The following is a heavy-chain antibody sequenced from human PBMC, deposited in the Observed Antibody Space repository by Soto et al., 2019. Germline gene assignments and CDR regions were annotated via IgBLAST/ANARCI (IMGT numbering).Heavy chain of an antibody. CDR1: GFTFSSYS. CDR3: ARDGGGNYYEVDY. Sequence: EVQLVESGGGLVQPGGSLRLSCAASGFTFSSYSRNWVRQAPGKGLEWVSYISTTSSAIYYADSVKGRFTISRDNAKNSLLLQMNSLRDEDTAVYFCARDGGGNYYEVDYWGQGTLVTVSS. CDR2: ISTTSSAI. J-gene: IGHJ4*02. V-gene: IGHV3-48*02. D-gene: IGHD1-26*01.